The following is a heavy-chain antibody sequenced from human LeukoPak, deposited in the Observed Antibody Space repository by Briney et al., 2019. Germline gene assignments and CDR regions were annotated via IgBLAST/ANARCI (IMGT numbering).Heavy chain of an antibody. V-gene: IGHV3-66*01. J-gene: IGHJ4*02. CDR1: GFTVSSNY. CDR2: IYSGGST. Sequence: GGSLRLSCAASGFTVSSNYMSWVRQAPGKGLEWVSVIYSGGSTYYADSVKGRFTISRDNSKNTLYLQMNSLRAEDTAVYYCARAGGGLAAAGHDYWGQGTLVTVSS. CDR3: ARAGGGLAAAGHDY. D-gene: IGHD6-13*01.